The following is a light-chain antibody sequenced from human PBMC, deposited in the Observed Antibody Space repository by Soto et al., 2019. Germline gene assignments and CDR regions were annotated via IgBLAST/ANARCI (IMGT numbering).Light chain of an antibody. CDR1: SSDVGGYNF. CDR2: EVN. CDR3: VSYAGSSSV. Sequence: QLVLTQPPSASGSPGQSVTISCTGTSSDVGGYNFVSWHQQHPGKAPKLIIYEVNKRPSGVPDRFSGSKSGNTASLTVSGLQAEDEADYYCVSYAGSSSVFGTGTKLTVL. V-gene: IGLV2-8*01. J-gene: IGLJ1*01.